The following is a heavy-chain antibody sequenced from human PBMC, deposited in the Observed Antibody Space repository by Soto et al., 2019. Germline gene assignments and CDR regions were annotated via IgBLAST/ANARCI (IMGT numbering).Heavy chain of an antibody. CDR2: ISYDGSNK. D-gene: IGHD1-26*01. CDR1: GFTFSSYG. Sequence: QVQLVESGGGVVQPGRSLRLSCAASGFTFSSYGMHWVRQAPGKGLEWVAVISYDGSNKYYADSEKGRFTISRDNSKNTLYLQMNSLRAEDTAVYYCAKESRELPLDYWGQGSLVTVSS. CDR3: AKESRELPLDY. J-gene: IGHJ4*02. V-gene: IGHV3-30*18.